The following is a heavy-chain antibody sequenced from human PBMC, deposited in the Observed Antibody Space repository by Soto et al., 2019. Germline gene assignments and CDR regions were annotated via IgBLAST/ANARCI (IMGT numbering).Heavy chain of an antibody. J-gene: IGHJ6*02. CDR1: GGSFNNYA. D-gene: IGHD3-10*01. CDR2: IIPNFDTP. V-gene: IGHV1-69*01. CDR3: AVAMVREILIFESSGMHV. Sequence: QVHLVQSGAEVKKPGSSVKVSCKTSGGSFNNYAVSWVRQAPGQGLEWMGGIIPNFDTPNYAQKFQDRVTIIADESKSTVYMKLRSLRSNDTAVYYCAVAMVREILIFESSGMHVWGQGTTVIVSS.